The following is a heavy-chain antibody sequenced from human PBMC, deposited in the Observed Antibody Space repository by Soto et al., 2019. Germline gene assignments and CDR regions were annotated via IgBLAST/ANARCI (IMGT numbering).Heavy chain of an antibody. CDR3: ARTVAVLNYYYYGMDV. CDR1: GFTFSSYG. CDR2: ISYDGSNK. J-gene: IGHJ6*02. V-gene: IGHV3-30*03. D-gene: IGHD6-19*01. Sequence: GGSLRLSCAASGFTFSSYGMHWVRQAPGKGLEWVAVISYDGSNKYYADSVKGRFTISRDNSKNTLYLQMNSLRAEDTAVYYCARTVAVLNYYYYGMDVWGQGTTVTVSS.